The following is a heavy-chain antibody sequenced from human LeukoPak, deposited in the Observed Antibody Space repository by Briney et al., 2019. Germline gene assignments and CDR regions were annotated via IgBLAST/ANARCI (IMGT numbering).Heavy chain of an antibody. Sequence: SETLSLTCTVSGGSISSSSYYWGWIRQPPGKGLEWIGSIYYSGSTYYNPSLKSRVTISVDTSKNQFYLKLSSVTAADTAVYYCARHVADYYGSGSQNFDYWGQGTLVTVSS. J-gene: IGHJ4*02. D-gene: IGHD3-10*01. CDR3: ARHVADYYGSGSQNFDY. V-gene: IGHV4-39*01. CDR2: IYYSGST. CDR1: GGSISSSSYY.